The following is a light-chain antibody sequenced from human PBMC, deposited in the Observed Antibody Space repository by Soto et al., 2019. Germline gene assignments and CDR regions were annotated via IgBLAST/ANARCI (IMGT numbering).Light chain of an antibody. CDR1: QSVNSN. J-gene: IGKJ1*01. V-gene: IGKV3-15*01. CDR2: DAT. CDR3: QQSNNWPKT. Sequence: EIVMTQSPDTLSVSPGETANLSCRASQSVNSNLAWYQQKTGQAPRLLISDATTRAAGLPARFSGSGSGTDFTFTIISLQSEDFAVYFCQQSNNWPKTFGQGTKVDIK.